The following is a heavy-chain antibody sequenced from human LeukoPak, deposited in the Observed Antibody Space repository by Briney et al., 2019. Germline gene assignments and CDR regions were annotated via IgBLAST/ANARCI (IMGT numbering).Heavy chain of an antibody. D-gene: IGHD2-2*01. CDR1: GFTFDDYG. CDR3: ARGEYQLSLGAFDI. Sequence: PGGSLRLSCAASGFTFDDYGMSWVRQAPGKGLEWVSGINWNGGSTGYADSVKGRFTISRDNSKNTLYLQMNSLRAEDTAVYYCARGEYQLSLGAFDIWGQGTMVTVSS. J-gene: IGHJ3*02. CDR2: INWNGGST. V-gene: IGHV3-20*04.